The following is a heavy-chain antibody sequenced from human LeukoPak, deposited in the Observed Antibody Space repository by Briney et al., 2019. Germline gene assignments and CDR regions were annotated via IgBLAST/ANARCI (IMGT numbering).Heavy chain of an antibody. V-gene: IGHV3-33*01. CDR1: GFTFSSYG. J-gene: IGHJ6*02. D-gene: IGHD3-3*01. Sequence: PGGSLRLSCAASGFTFSSYGMHWVRQAPGKGLEWVAVIWYDGSNKYYADSVKGRFTISRDNSKNTLYLQMDSLRAEDTAVYYCARVEGFLLSPYYYYGMDVWGQGTTVTVSS. CDR3: ARVEGFLLSPYYYYGMDV. CDR2: IWYDGSNK.